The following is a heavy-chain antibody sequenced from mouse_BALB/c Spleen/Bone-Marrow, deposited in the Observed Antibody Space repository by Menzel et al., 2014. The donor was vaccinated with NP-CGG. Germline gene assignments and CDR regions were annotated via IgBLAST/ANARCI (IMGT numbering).Heavy chain of an antibody. CDR2: IDPYYGST. CDR3: ARNHFGSNSLGY. J-gene: IGHJ3*01. V-gene: IGHV1-39*01. CDR1: GYSFTGYN. Sequence: VQLQQSGPELEKPGASVKISCKASGYSFTGYNMNWVKQSDGRSLEWIGNIDPYYGSTSYNQKFRGKATLTVDKSSSTAYMQLTSLTSEDSAVYYCARNHFGSNSLGYWGQGTLVTVSA. D-gene: IGHD1-1*01.